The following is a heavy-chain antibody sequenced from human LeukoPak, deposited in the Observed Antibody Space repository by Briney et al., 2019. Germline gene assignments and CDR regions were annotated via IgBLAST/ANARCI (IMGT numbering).Heavy chain of an antibody. CDR1: GGFVVSSNY. CDR2: ISDSSYST. CDR3: ARMVAVGTTYYDY. Sequence: PGGSLRLSCAASGGFVVSSNYMSWVRQAPGKGLDWVSAISDSSYSTYYADSVKGRFTISRDNSKNTLYLQMNSLRAEDTAVYYCARMVAVGTTYYDYWGQGTLVTVSS. J-gene: IGHJ4*02. D-gene: IGHD1-26*01. V-gene: IGHV3-23*01.